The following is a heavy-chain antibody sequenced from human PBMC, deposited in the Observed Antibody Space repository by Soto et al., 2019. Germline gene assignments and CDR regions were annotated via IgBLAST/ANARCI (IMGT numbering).Heavy chain of an antibody. CDR2: IYPGDSDT. V-gene: IGHV5-51*01. J-gene: IGHJ5*01. Sequence: GESLKISCKGSGYSFTSYWIGWVRRMPGKGLECMGIIYPGDSDTRYSPSFQGQVTISADKSINTAYLQWSSLKASDTAIYYCARPSDTRGWFDSWGQGTLVTVSS. CDR3: ARPSDTRGWFDS. CDR1: GYSFTSYW. D-gene: IGHD2-2*01.